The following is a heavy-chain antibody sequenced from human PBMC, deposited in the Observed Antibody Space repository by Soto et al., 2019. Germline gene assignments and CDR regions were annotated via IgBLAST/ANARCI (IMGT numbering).Heavy chain of an antibody. CDR1: GGSISSGDYS. J-gene: IGHJ4*02. CDR2: IYYSGST. CDR3: ARGPRD. Sequence: TLSLTCTVSGGSISSGDYSWSWIRQPPGKGLEWIGYIYYSGSTYYNPSLNGRVTISVDASKNQCSLKLSSVTAADTAVYYCARGPRDWGQGTLVTVSS. V-gene: IGHV4-30-4*01.